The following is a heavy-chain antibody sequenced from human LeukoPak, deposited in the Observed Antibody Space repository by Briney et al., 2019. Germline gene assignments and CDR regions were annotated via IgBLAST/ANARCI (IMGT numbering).Heavy chain of an antibody. J-gene: IGHJ5*02. V-gene: IGHV4-34*01. D-gene: IGHD2-2*01. CDR3: ARAGYCSSASCYDNWFDP. Sequence: PSETLSLTCAVYGGSFSGYYWSWIRQPPGKGLEWIGEINHSGSANYNPSLKSRVTISVDTSKNQFSLKLSSVTAAGTAVYYCARAGYCSSASCYDNWFDPWGQGTLVTVSS. CDR1: GGSFSGYY. CDR2: INHSGSA.